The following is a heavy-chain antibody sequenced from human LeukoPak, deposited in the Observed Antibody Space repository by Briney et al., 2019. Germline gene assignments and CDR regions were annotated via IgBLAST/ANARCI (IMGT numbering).Heavy chain of an antibody. CDR3: ARDARYGSSWYYFDY. J-gene: IGHJ4*02. V-gene: IGHV3-21*01. CDR1: GFTFSRYS. D-gene: IGHD6-13*01. Sequence: PGGSLRLSCAASGFTFSRYSMNWVRQAPGKGLEWVASISSTSTFIYSADSVKGRFTISRDTAKNSLFLQMNSLRAEDTAVYYCARDARYGSSWYYFDYWGQGTLVTVSS. CDR2: ISSTSTFI.